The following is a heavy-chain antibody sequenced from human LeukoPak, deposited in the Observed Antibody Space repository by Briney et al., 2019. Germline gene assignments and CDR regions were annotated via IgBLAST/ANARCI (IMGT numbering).Heavy chain of an antibody. J-gene: IGHJ6*02. CDR3: ARDIVVVPAAMSMDV. Sequence: ASAKVFCKASGYTFTGYYMHWGRQAPGQGVEWMRWINPNSGGTNYAQKFQGRVTMTRDTSISTAYMELSRLRSDDTAVYYCARDIVVVPAAMSMDVWGQGTTVTVSS. D-gene: IGHD2-2*01. V-gene: IGHV1-2*02. CDR2: INPNSGGT. CDR1: GYTFTGYY.